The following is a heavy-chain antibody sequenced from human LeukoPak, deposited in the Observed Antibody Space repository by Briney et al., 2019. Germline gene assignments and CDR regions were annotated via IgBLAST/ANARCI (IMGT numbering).Heavy chain of an antibody. J-gene: IGHJ4*02. Sequence: PGGSLRLSCAASGFTFSSHNMNWVRQAPGKGLEWVSYISRGRPTIHYADSVKGRFTISRDNAKNSLYLQMNSLRDEDTAVYYCVRDPEALDYWGQGTLVTVSS. CDR3: VRDPEALDY. CDR2: ISRGRPTI. CDR1: GFTFSSHN. V-gene: IGHV3-48*02.